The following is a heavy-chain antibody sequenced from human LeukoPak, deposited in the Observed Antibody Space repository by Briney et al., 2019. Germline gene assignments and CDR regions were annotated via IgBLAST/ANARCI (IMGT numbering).Heavy chain of an antibody. Sequence: GGSLRLSCAASGFTFSASWMTWVRQAPGKGLEWVATIDQDGGEQYYVDSVKGRFTISRDNTKNSLYLQMNGLRAEDTAVYYCAKENIDFWTSPTTFMDVWGKGTTVIVSS. CDR1: GFTFSASW. D-gene: IGHD3-3*01. CDR3: AKENIDFWTSPTTFMDV. V-gene: IGHV3-7*01. J-gene: IGHJ6*04. CDR2: IDQDGGEQ.